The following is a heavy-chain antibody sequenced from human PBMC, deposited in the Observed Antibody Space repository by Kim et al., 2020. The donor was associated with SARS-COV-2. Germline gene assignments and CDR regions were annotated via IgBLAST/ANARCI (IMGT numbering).Heavy chain of an antibody. Sequence: GGSLRLSCAASGFTFSSYSMNWVRQAPGKGLEWVSSISSSSSYIYYADSVKGRFTISRDNAKNSLYLQMNSLRAEDTAVYYCATYHSPGIAVAGNTPYRDCWGPGTLVPGSS. CDR3: ATYHSPGIAVAGNTPYRDC. J-gene: IGHJ4*02. D-gene: IGHD6-19*01. CDR2: ISSSSSYI. V-gene: IGHV3-21*01. CDR1: GFTFSSYS.